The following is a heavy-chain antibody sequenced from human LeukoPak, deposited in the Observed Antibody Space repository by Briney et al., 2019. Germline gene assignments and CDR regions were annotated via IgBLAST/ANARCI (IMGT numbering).Heavy chain of an antibody. D-gene: IGHD3-10*01. Sequence: GGSLRLSCAASGFTLSSYWMSWVRQAQGKGLEWVANIKQDGSEKYYVDSVKGRFTISRDNAKNSLYLQMNSLRAEDTAVYYCARVISYGSGSYYIDYWGQGTLVTVSS. CDR2: IKQDGSEK. CDR3: ARVISYGSGSYYIDY. CDR1: GFTLSSYW. V-gene: IGHV3-7*03. J-gene: IGHJ4*02.